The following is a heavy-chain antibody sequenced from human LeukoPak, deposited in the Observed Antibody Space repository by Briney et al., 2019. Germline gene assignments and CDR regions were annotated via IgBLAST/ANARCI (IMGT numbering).Heavy chain of an antibody. D-gene: IGHD2-2*01. CDR1: GYSISSGYY. J-gene: IGHJ4*02. CDR3: ARRPIVPAAVIDY. V-gene: IGHV4-38-2*02. Sequence: PSETLSLTCTVSGYSISSGYYWGWIRQPPGKGLEWIGSIYHSGSTYYNPSLKSRVTISVDTSKNQFSLKLSSVTAADTAVYYCARRPIVPAAVIDYWGQGTLVTVSS. CDR2: IYHSGST.